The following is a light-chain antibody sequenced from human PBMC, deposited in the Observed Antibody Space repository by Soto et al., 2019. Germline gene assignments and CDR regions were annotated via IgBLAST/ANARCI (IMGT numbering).Light chain of an antibody. CDR1: QSVSSN. CDR3: QQYKNWPPLT. Sequence: EIVMTQSPATLSVSPGERATLSCRASQSVSSNLAWYQQKPGQAPRLLIYGVSTRATGIPARFSGSGSGTEFTLTISSLQSEDFAVYDCQQYKNWPPLTFGGGNKVEIK. J-gene: IGKJ4*01. CDR2: GVS. V-gene: IGKV3-15*01.